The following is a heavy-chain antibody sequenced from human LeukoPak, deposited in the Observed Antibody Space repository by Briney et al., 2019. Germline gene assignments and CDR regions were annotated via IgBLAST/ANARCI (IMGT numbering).Heavy chain of an antibody. D-gene: IGHD6-13*01. CDR2: INAGNGDDT. CDR1: GYAFPHYG. J-gene: IGHJ4*02. CDR3: ARSGSNWSCDS. Sequence: ASVKVSCKASGYAFPHYGVQWVRQAPGQPLEWMGWINAGNGDDTKYSQKFQARLTMTTDTSATTVYMELNSLRSEDTAVYYCARSGSNWSCDSWGQGTLVTVSS. V-gene: IGHV1-3*01.